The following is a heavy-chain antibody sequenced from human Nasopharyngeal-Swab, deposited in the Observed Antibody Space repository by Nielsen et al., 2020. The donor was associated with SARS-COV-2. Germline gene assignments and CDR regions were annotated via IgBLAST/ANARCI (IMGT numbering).Heavy chain of an antibody. CDR2: IDWEDDK. CDR3: ARIPPLDYYFDY. D-gene: IGHD3/OR15-3a*01. J-gene: IGHJ4*02. V-gene: IGHV2-70*01. Sequence: WIRQPPGKALEWLALIDWEDDKYYSTSLKTRLTISKDTSKNQVVLTMTNMDPVDTATYYCARIPPLDYYFDYWGQGTLVTVSS.